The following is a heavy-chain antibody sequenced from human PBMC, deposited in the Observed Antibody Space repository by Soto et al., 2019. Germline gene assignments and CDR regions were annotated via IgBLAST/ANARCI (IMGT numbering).Heavy chain of an antibody. CDR1: GYTVTSYY. Sequence: QVQLVQSGAEVKKPGASVKVSCKASGYTVTSYYMHWVRQAPGQGREWMGMITPSGGSTSYAQKFQGRVTMTRDTSTSTFYMELSSLRSEDTAVYSCAGGYCSSTSCYAYYMDVWGKGTTVTVSS. CDR2: ITPSGGST. V-gene: IGHV1-46*03. J-gene: IGHJ6*03. CDR3: AGGYCSSTSCYAYYMDV. D-gene: IGHD2-2*01.